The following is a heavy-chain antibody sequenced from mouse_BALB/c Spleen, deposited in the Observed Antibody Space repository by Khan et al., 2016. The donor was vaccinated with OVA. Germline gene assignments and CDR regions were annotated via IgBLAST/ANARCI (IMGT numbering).Heavy chain of an antibody. V-gene: IGHV1S34*01. Sequence: LVKTGASVKISCKASGYSFTGYYMHWVKQSHGKSLEWIGYINYYIGATSYNQTFKGKATFTVDTSSSTAYMQFNSLTSEDSAVYYCARSLYYGNHYYAMDYWGQGTSVIVSS. D-gene: IGHD2-1*01. CDR2: INYYIGAT. CDR3: ARSLYYGNHYYAMDY. CDR1: GYSFTGYY. J-gene: IGHJ4*01.